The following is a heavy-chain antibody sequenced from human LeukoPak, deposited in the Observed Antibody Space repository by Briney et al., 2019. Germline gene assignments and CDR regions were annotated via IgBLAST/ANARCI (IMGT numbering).Heavy chain of an antibody. D-gene: IGHD3-9*01. CDR2: ISSSSSYI. J-gene: IGHJ3*02. Sequence: GGSLRLSCAASGFTFNSYSMNWVRQAPGKGLEWVSSISSSSSYIYYADSVKGRFTISRDNAKNSLYLQMNSLRAEDTAVYYCARDVGLRYFDAFDIWGQGTMVTVSS. CDR1: GFTFNSYS. CDR3: ARDVGLRYFDAFDI. V-gene: IGHV3-21*01.